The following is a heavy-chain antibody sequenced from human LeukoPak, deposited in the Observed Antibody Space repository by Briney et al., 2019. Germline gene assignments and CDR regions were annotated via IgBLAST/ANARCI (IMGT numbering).Heavy chain of an antibody. D-gene: IGHD6-13*01. CDR1: GGSVSSGSYH. CDR3: ARRRGGSSWVDY. V-gene: IGHV4-39*01. J-gene: IGHJ4*02. Sequence: SETLSLTCSISGGSVSSGSYHWTWLRQPPGKGLEWIGAIYSSGITYYNPSLKSRVTVSADTSKNQFSLKLTSVTAADTAVYYCARRRGGSSWVDYLGQGTLVTVSS. CDR2: IYSSGIT.